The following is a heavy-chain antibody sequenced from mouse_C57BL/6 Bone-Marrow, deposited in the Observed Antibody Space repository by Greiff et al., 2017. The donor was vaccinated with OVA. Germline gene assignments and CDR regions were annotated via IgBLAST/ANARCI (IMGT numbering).Heavy chain of an antibody. CDR3: ARMDGSSDGYFDY. Sequence: VQLQQPGTELVKPGASVKLSCKASGYTFTSYWMHWVKQRPGQGLEWIGNINPSNGGTNYNEKFKSKATLTVDKSSSTAYMQLSSLTSEDSAVYYCARMDGSSDGYFDYWGQGTTLTVSS. CDR1: GYTFTSYW. J-gene: IGHJ2*01. CDR2: INPSNGGT. D-gene: IGHD1-1*01. V-gene: IGHV1-53*01.